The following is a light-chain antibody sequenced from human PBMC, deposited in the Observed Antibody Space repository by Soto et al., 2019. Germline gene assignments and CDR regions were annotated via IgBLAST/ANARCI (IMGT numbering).Light chain of an antibody. V-gene: IGKV3-20*01. CDR1: QRVSSTY. J-gene: IGKJ4*01. CDR2: DAS. CDR3: QQYHMWPLT. Sequence: EIVCTQSPGTLSLSPGERATLSCRASQRVSSTYLAWYQQKPGQAPRLLIYDASSRATGIPDRFSGSGSGTDFTLTISSLQSEDFAVYYCQQYHMWPLTFGGGTKVDIK.